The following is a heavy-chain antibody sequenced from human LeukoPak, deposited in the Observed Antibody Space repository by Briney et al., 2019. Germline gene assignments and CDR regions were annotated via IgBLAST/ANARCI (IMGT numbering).Heavy chain of an antibody. CDR1: GFTVSSNY. CDR3: AKGVRGVIIPYWYFDL. Sequence: GGSLRLSCAASGFTVSSNYMSWVRQAPGKGLEWVSVIYSGGSTYYADSVKGRFTISRDNSKNTLYLQMNSLRAEDTAVYYCAKGVRGVIIPYWYFDLWGRGTLVTVST. D-gene: IGHD3-10*01. J-gene: IGHJ2*01. V-gene: IGHV3-53*01. CDR2: IYSGGST.